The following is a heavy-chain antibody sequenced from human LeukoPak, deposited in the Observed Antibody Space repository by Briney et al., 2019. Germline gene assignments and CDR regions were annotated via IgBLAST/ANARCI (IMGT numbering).Heavy chain of an antibody. Sequence: SGTLSLTCAVSGGSISSSSWWSWVRQPPGKGLEWIGEVYHSGSPNYNPSFRGRVTILVDKSKNQFSLNLGSLTAADTAVYYCARDPNIVSTVTLRAFDIWGQGTMVSVSS. CDR3: ARDPNIVSTVTLRAFDI. V-gene: IGHV4-4*02. J-gene: IGHJ3*02. D-gene: IGHD5/OR15-5a*01. CDR1: GGSISSSSW. CDR2: VYHSGSP.